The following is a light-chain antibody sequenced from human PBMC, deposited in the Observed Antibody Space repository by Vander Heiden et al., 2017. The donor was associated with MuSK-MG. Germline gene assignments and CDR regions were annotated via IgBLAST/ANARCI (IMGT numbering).Light chain of an antibody. J-gene: IGKJ1*01. V-gene: IGKV3-15*01. CDR3: QQDSNWPQT. CDR1: QSVSSS. CDR2: GAS. Sequence: EIVMTQSPATLSVSPGERATLSCRASQSVSSSLAWYQQKPGQAPRLLIYGASTRATGIPARFSGGGSGTEFTLTISSLQSEDFAVYYCQQDSNWPQTFGQGTKVXIK.